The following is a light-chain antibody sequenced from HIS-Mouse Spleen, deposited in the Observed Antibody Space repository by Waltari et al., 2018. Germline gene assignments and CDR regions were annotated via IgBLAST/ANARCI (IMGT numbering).Light chain of an antibody. CDR1: ALPKKY. Sequence: SYELTQPPSVSVSPGQTARITCSGDALPKKYAYWSQQKSGQAPVLVIYEDSKRPSGMPERFSGSSSGTMATLTISGAQVEDEADYYCYSTDSSGNHRVFGGGTKLTVL. CDR3: YSTDSSGNHRV. J-gene: IGLJ2*01. V-gene: IGLV3-10*01. CDR2: EDS.